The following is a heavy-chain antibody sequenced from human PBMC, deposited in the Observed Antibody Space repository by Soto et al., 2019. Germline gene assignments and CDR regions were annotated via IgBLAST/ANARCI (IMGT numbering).Heavy chain of an antibody. J-gene: IGHJ5*02. CDR1: GYTFTDYF. CDR3: ARVTLKAGNWFDP. V-gene: IGHV1-2*02. CDR2: INPNSRGT. Sequence: VASVKVSCKASGYTFTDYFIHWVRQAPGQGFEWMGWINPNSRGTNYAQKFQGRVTMTRDTSNNTAYMELRGLRSDDTAVYYCARVTLKAGNWFDPWGQGTLVTSPQ.